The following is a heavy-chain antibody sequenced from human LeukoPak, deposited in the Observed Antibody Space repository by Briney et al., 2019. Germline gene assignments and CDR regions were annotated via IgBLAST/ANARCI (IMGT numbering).Heavy chain of an antibody. Sequence: GSLRLSCAASGFTFSSYSMNWIRQPPGRGLEWIGEINRSGSANYNPSLKSRVTVSVDTSKNQFSLKLSSVTAADTAVYYCARAHYGTASPAGGLWGQGTLVTVSS. CDR1: GFTFSSYS. CDR2: INRSGSA. D-gene: IGHD1-1*01. CDR3: ARAHYGTASPAGGL. V-gene: IGHV4-34*01. J-gene: IGHJ4*02.